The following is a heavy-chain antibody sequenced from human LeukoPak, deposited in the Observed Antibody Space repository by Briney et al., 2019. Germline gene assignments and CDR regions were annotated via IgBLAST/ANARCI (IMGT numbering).Heavy chain of an antibody. J-gene: IGHJ4*02. CDR3: VMVAFLGFDY. CDR2: IIPIFGTA. Sequence: SVKVSCKASGGTFSSYAISWVRQAPGQGLEWMGGIIPIFGTANYAQKFQGRVTITADEFTSTAYMELSSLRSEDTAVYYCVMVAFLGFDYWGQGTLVTVSS. V-gene: IGHV1-69*13. CDR1: GGTFSSYA. D-gene: IGHD2-15*01.